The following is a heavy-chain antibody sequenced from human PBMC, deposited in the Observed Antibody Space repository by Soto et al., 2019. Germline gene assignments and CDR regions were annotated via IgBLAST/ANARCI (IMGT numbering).Heavy chain of an antibody. CDR1: GGTFGSDA. D-gene: IGHD3-22*01. Sequence: SVKVSFKASGGTFGSDAITWVRQAPGQGLEWVGRIIPIFGTTNYAQNLQGRVTISADKSTLTSYMELHSLTSDDTALYYCARDRTDSGYYTNWLDPWGQGTQVTVSS. CDR2: IIPIFGTT. V-gene: IGHV1-69*06. CDR3: ARDRTDSGYYTNWLDP. J-gene: IGHJ5*02.